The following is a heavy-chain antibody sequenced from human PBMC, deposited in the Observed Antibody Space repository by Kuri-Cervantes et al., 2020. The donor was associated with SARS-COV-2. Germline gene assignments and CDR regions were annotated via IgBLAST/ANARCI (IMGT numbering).Heavy chain of an antibody. V-gene: IGHV4-39*07. D-gene: IGHD2-2*01. CDR1: GDSISSGGYY. CDR3: ARLGVAYCSSTSCPRSYYYGMDV. Sequence: ESLKISCSVSGDSISSGGYYWSWIRQPPGKGLEWIGEINHSGSTNYNPSLKSRVTISVDTSKNQFSLKLNSVTAADTAVYYCARLGVAYCSSTSCPRSYYYGMDVWGQGTTVTVSS. J-gene: IGHJ6*02. CDR2: INHSGST.